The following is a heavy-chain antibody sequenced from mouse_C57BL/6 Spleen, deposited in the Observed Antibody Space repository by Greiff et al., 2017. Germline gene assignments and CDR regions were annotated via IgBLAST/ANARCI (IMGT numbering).Heavy chain of an antibody. D-gene: IGHD2-1*01. CDR2: IHPSDSDT. J-gene: IGHJ4*01. CDR3: AIGGNYDAMDY. V-gene: IGHV1-74*01. CDR1: GHTFTSYW. Sequence: VQLQQPGAELVKPGASVKVSCKASGHTFTSYWMHWVKQRPGQGLEWIGRIHPSDSDTNYTQKFKGKATFTVDKSASTAYMQLSSLTSEDSAVYYGAIGGNYDAMDYWGQGTSVTVSS.